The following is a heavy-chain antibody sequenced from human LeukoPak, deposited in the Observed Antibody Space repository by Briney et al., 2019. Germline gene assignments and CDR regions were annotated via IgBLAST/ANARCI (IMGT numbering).Heavy chain of an antibody. Sequence: PGGSLRLSCAASGFTFSSYAMHWVRQAPGKGLEWVAVISYDGSNKYYADSVKGRFTISRDNSKNSLYLQMNSLRAEDTAVYYCASLFGYDILTGDRGGDYWGQGTLVTVSS. J-gene: IGHJ4*02. CDR2: ISYDGSNK. D-gene: IGHD3-9*01. CDR1: GFTFSSYA. CDR3: ASLFGYDILTGDRGGDY. V-gene: IGHV3-30*04.